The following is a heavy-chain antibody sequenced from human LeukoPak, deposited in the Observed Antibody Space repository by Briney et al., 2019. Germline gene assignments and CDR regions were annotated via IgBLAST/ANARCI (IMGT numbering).Heavy chain of an antibody. Sequence: GASVKVSCKASGGTXSSYAISWVRQAPGQGLDWMGGIIPIFGTANYAQKFQGRVTITADKSTSTAYMELSSLRSEDTAVYYCARDGYYDSSGYYPHWGQGTLVTVSS. CDR2: IIPIFGTA. CDR3: ARDGYYDSSGYYPH. CDR1: GGTXSSYA. J-gene: IGHJ4*02. D-gene: IGHD3-22*01. V-gene: IGHV1-69*06.